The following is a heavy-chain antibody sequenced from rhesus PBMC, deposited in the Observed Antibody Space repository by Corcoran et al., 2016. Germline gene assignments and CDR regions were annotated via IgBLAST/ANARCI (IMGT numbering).Heavy chain of an antibody. CDR3: AKSFNNFNRFDV. Sequence: QVRLQESGPGLVKPSETLPLTCVVSGTSINNNYWNWIRQAPGKGLEWIGRIYGSSESSDYNPSLKSRVTISIDTSKTQLSLKLLSLTAADTAVYYCAKSFNNFNRFDVWGAGVLVTVSS. CDR2: IYGSSESS. D-gene: IGHD3-3*01. V-gene: IGHV4S2*01. CDR1: GTSINNNY. J-gene: IGHJ5-1*01.